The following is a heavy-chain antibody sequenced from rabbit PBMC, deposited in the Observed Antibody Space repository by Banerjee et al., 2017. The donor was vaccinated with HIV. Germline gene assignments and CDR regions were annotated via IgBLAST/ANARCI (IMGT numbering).Heavy chain of an antibody. CDR2: IYVVSGAT. V-gene: IGHV1S40*01. CDR3: ARIDPRYYSSDWDYFNL. D-gene: IGHD4-1*01. CDR1: GFSLSNNYV. J-gene: IGHJ4*01. Sequence: QSLEESGGDLVKPGASLTLTCTASGFSLSNNYVMCWVRQAPGKGLEWIACIYVVSGATYYASWVNGRFTISSDSAQNTVDLQMNSLTAADTATYFCARIDPRYYSSDWDYFNLRGPGTLVTVS.